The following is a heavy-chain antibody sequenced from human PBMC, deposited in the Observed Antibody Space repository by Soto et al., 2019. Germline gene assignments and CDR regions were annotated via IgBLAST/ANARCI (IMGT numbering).Heavy chain of an antibody. Sequence: GSLRLSCAASGXTLSSYGMDWVRRASGKGLEWVSSIISSSSYIYYADSVKGRFTISRDNAKNSLYLQMTSLRAEDTDVYYCARDQSCSGGSCYFYYYYGMDVWGQGTPVTVSS. CDR1: GXTLSSYG. CDR3: ARDQSCSGGSCYFYYYYGMDV. D-gene: IGHD2-15*01. V-gene: IGHV3-21*01. J-gene: IGHJ6*02. CDR2: IISSSSYI.